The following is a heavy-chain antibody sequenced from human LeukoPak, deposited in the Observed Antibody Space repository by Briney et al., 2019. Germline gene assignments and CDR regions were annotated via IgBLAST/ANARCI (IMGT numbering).Heavy chain of an antibody. CDR1: GYTFTSYY. D-gene: IGHD6-19*01. CDR3: ASLRDAHSSGWSYDAFDI. V-gene: IGHV1-46*01. CDR2: INPSGGST. Sequence: ASVKVSCKASGYTFTSYYMHWVRQAPGQGLEWMGIINPSGGSTSYAQKFQGRVTMTRDTSTSTVYMELSSLRSEDTAVYYCASLRDAHSSGWSYDAFDIWGQGTMVTVSS. J-gene: IGHJ3*02.